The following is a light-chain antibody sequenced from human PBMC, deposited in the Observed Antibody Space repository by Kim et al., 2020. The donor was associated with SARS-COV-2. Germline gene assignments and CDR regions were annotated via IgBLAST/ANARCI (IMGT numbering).Light chain of an antibody. CDR3: QQHHSFPLT. J-gene: IGKJ4*01. Sequence: ASVGDTVTITCQASQGINSNLAWYQQRPGKAPNLLIYSAFTLHSGVPSRFSGSGSGTDFTLTITSLQPEDFATYHCQQHHSFPLTFGGGTKVDIK. V-gene: IGKV1-9*01. CDR1: QGINSN. CDR2: SAF.